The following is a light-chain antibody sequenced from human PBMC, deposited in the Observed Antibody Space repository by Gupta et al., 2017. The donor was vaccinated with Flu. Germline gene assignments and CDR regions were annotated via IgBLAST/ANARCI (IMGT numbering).Light chain of an antibody. CDR1: QDIRRY. V-gene: IGKV1-33*01. Sequence: DIHVTQSPSSLSASVGDRVTITCQTSQDIRRYLNWYQQKPGRAPKLLIKEASHLQVGGPSRFSGTGSGTHFTVTISGLQFEDFATYYCLQYDLRPPYTFGQGTK. CDR2: EAS. CDR3: LQYDLRPPYT. J-gene: IGKJ2*01.